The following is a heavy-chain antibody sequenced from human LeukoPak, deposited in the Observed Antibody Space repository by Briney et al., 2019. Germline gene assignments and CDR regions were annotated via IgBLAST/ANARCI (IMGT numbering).Heavy chain of an antibody. CDR3: ARDRLGDLDY. CDR2: IYTSGST. Sequence: SQTLSLTCTVSGGSISSGSYYWSWIRQPAGKGLEWIGRIYTSGSTNYNPSLKSRVTISLYTSKNQFSLKLSCGTASDTAVYYCARDRLGDLDYWGQGTLVTVSS. D-gene: IGHD3-16*01. J-gene: IGHJ4*02. CDR1: GGSISSGSYY. V-gene: IGHV4-61*02.